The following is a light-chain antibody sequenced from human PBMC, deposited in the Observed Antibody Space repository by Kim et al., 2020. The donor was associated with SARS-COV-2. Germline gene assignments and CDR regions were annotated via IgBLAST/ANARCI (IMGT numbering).Light chain of an antibody. J-gene: IGLJ1*01. Sequence: SYELTQPPSLSVSPGQTARITCSGDTLPEKQTYWYQQKSGQAPLLVIYKDNERPSGIPGRFSGSSSGTTVTLTISGVQAEDHADYYCQSADGSGTYVFGTGTKVTVL. CDR3: QSADGSGTYV. V-gene: IGLV3-25*03. CDR1: TLPEKQ. CDR2: KDN.